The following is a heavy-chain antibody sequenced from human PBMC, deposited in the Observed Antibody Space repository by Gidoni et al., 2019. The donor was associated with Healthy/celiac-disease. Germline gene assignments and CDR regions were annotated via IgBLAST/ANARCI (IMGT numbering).Heavy chain of an antibody. D-gene: IGHD3-16*01. CDR2: IYYSGST. CDR3: ARLISYYFDY. V-gene: IGHV4-59*01. J-gene: IGHJ4*02. Sequence: QVQLQESGPGLVKPSETLSLTCTVSGGSISSYYRSWIRQPPGKGLAWIGYIYYSGSTNYNPSLKSRVTISVDTSKNQFSLKLSSVTAADTAVYYCARLISYYFDYWGQGTLVTVSS. CDR1: GGSISSYY.